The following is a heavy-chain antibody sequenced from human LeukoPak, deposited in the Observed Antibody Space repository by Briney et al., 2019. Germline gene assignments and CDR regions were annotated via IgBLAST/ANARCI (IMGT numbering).Heavy chain of an antibody. Sequence: GSLRLSCAASGFTFSSYSMNWVRQAPGKGLEWVSSISSSSSYIYYADSVKGRFTISRDNAKNSLYLQMNSLRAEDTAVYYCARAGYGGYVRAGEIDYWGQGTLVTVSS. V-gene: IGHV3-21*01. D-gene: IGHD5-12*01. CDR1: GFTFSSYS. CDR2: ISSSSSYI. J-gene: IGHJ4*02. CDR3: ARAGYGGYVRAGEIDY.